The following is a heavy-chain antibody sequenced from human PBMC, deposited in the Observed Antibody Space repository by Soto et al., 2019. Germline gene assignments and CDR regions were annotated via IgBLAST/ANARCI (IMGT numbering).Heavy chain of an antibody. Sequence: ASVKVSCKASGYTFTSYAMHWVRQAPGQRLEWMGWINAGNGNTKYSQKFQGRVTITRDTSASTAYMELSSLRSEDTAVYYCARDARPKGWFAPGGKETLVTVPS. CDR3: ARDARPKGWFAP. V-gene: IGHV1-3*01. J-gene: IGHJ5*02. CDR1: GYTFTSYA. CDR2: INAGNGNT.